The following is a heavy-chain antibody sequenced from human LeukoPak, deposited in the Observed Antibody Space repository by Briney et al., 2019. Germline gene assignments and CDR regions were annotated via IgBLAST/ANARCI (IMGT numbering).Heavy chain of an antibody. CDR2: VGTDGSST. J-gene: IGHJ3*02. CDR3: TRDKYGGNSNAFDI. D-gene: IGHD4-23*01. CDR1: GFTFSNYW. V-gene: IGHV3-74*01. Sequence: AGGSLRLSCAASGFTFSNYWMDWVRQVPGKGPVWVSRVGTDGSSTAYADYVKGRFTISRDNAKNTLYLQMNSLRVEDTAVYYCTRDKYGGNSNAFDIWGQGTLVTVSS.